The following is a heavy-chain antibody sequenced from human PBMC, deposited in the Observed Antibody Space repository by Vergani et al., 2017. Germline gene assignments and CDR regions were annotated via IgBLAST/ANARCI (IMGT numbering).Heavy chain of an antibody. CDR3: AAGDSGPADTYWYFDF. D-gene: IGHD2-2*01. CDR1: GFTFTSSA. V-gene: IGHV1-58*02. J-gene: IGHJ2*01. CDR2: IVVGSGNT. Sequence: QMQLVQSGPEVKKPGTSVKVSCKASGFTFTSSAMQWVRQARGQRLEWIGWIVVGSGNTNYAQTFQERVTITREMSTSTAYMELRSLRSEDTAVYYCAAGDSGPADTYWYFDFWGRGTLVTVSS.